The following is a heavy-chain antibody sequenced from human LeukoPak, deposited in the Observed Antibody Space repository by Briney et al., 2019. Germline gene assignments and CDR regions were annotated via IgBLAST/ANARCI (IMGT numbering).Heavy chain of an antibody. CDR1: GFTVSSNY. J-gene: IGHJ4*02. CDR3: ARDLTGDAYFDY. D-gene: IGHD7-27*01. CDR2: IYSGGST. V-gene: IGHV3-66*01. Sequence: GGSLRLSCAASGFTVSSNYMTWVRQAPGKGLEWVSIIYSGGSTYYADSVKGRFAISRDNSKNTLYLQMNSLRAEDTAVFYCARDLTGDAYFDYWGQGTLVTVSS.